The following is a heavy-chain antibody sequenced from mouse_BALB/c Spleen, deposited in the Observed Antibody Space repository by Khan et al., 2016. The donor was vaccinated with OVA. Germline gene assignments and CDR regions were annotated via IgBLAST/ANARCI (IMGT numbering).Heavy chain of an antibody. V-gene: IGHV1-20*02. Sequence: AQPKLLGPQLLKPGASVKISCKAFGYSFTGSFMNLAMQSHGKSLEWIGRINPHIVETFYNQKFKDKATLIVDESSSTAHMELRRQASEDSAVDYYARICRGDFEYWGQGTTLTVSS. J-gene: IGHJ2*01. CDR1: GYSFTGSF. CDR3: ARICRGDFEY. D-gene: IGHD6-1*01. CDR2: INPHIVET.